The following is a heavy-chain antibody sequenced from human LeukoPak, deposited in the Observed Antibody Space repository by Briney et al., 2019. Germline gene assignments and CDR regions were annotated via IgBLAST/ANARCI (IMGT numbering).Heavy chain of an antibody. Sequence: GGSLRLSCAASGFTFSSYAMSWVRQAPGKGLEWVSAISGSGGSTYYADSVKGRFTISRDNSKNTLYLQMNSLRAEDTAVYSCAKNTYGGSDFDYWGQGTLVTVSS. CDR2: ISGSGGST. V-gene: IGHV3-23*01. CDR3: AKNTYGGSDFDY. D-gene: IGHD4-23*01. CDR1: GFTFSSYA. J-gene: IGHJ4*02.